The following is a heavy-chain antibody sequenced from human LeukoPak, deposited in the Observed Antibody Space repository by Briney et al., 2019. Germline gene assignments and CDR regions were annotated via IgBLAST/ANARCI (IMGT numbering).Heavy chain of an antibody. CDR1: GGPISSYY. Sequence: SETLSLTCTVSGGPISSYYWSCIRQPPGKGRECIGYIYYTGSTNYNLSLRSRVAISVDTYKNQLSLRLSSETAADTAVYDCARGYYDSSGYSNPFVYWGQGALVSVSS. CDR3: ARGYYDSSGYSNPFVY. D-gene: IGHD3-22*01. J-gene: IGHJ4*02. CDR2: IYYTGST. V-gene: IGHV4-59*13.